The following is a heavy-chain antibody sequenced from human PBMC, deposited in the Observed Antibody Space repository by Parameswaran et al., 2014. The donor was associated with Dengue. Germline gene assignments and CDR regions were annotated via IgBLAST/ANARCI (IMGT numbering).Heavy chain of an antibody. J-gene: IGHJ4*02. CDR2: INHSGST. V-gene: IGHV4-34*01. D-gene: IGHD3-22*01. CDR3: ARLDYYDSSGYYPNFDY. Sequence: RWIRQPPGKGLEWIGEINHSGSTNYNPSLKSRVTISVDTSKNQFSLKLSSVTAADTAVYYCARLDYYDSSGYYPNFDYWGQGTLVTVSS.